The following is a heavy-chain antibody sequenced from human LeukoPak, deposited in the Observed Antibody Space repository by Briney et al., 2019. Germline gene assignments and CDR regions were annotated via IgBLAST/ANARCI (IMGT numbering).Heavy chain of an antibody. J-gene: IGHJ6*02. CDR3: ARGTIAAAGAAYYYYGMDA. V-gene: IGHV1-69*04. D-gene: IGHD6-13*01. Sequence: SVKVSCKASGGTFSSYAISWVRQAPGQGLEWMGRIIPILGIANYAQKFQGRVTITADKSTSTAYMELSSLRSEDTAVYYCARGTIAAAGAAYYYYGMDAWGQGTTVTVSS. CDR2: IIPILGIA. CDR1: GGTFSSYA.